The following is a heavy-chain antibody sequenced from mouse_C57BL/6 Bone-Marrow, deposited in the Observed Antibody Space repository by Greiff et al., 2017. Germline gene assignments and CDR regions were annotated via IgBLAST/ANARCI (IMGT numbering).Heavy chain of an antibody. CDR1: GFNIKDDY. CDR2: IDPENGDT. J-gene: IGHJ2*01. CDR3: TIYFPTFDY. Sequence: EVQLQQSGAELVRPGASVKLSCTASGFNIKDDYMHWVKQRPEQGLEWIGWIDPENGDTEYASKFQGKATITADTSSHTAYLQLSSLTSEDTAVYYCTIYFPTFDYWGQGTTLTVSS. D-gene: IGHD2-1*01. V-gene: IGHV14-4*01.